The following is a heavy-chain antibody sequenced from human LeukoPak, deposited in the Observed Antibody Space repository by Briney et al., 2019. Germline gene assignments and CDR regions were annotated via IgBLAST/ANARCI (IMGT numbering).Heavy chain of an antibody. D-gene: IGHD3-9*01. J-gene: IGHJ4*02. CDR3: ARGSLPRTGSPFDY. CDR1: GFTLTDSD. V-gene: IGHV3-53*05. CDR2: VYTGGST. Sequence: GGSLRLSCAASGFTLTDSDMTWVRQAPGKGLEWVSVVYTGGSTFHADSVKGRFTTSRDLSKNMVDLQMNGLRSEDTALYYCARGSLPRTGSPFDYWGQGTQVTVSS.